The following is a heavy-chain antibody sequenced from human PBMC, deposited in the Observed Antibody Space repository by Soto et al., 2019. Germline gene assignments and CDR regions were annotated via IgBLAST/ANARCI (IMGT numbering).Heavy chain of an antibody. J-gene: IGHJ4*02. CDR1: GGSISSGGYY. CDR3: ARVGFYDSSGYLH. Sequence: TLSLTCTVSGGSISSGGYYWSWIRQHPGKGLEWIGYIYYSGSTYYNPSLKSRVTISVDTSKNQFSLKLSSVTAADTAVYYCARVGFYDSSGYLHWGQGTLVTVSS. D-gene: IGHD3-22*01. CDR2: IYYSGST. V-gene: IGHV4-31*03.